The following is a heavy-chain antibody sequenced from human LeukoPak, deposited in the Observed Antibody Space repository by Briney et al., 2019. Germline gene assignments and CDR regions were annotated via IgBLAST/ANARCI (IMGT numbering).Heavy chain of an antibody. V-gene: IGHV1-2*02. CDR3: ARGSIVGATFDYFDY. J-gene: IGHJ4*02. CDR1: GYTFSGYF. D-gene: IGHD1-26*01. CDR2: IKPNSGST. Sequence: ASVKVSCKASGYTFSGYFMHWVRQAPGQGLEWMGWIKPNSGSTNGAQKFQGRVTMTRDTSISPGYMELRRLRSHDTAVYYCARGSIVGATFDYFDYWGQGTLVTVSS.